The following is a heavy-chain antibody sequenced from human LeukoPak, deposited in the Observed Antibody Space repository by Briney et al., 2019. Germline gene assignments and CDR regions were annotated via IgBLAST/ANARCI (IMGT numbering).Heavy chain of an antibody. V-gene: IGHV3-7*01. CDR1: GFTFSSYW. Sequence: GGSLRLSCAASGFTFSSYWMSWVRQAPGKGLEWVANMKQDGSEKYYVDSVKGRFTISRDNAKNSLYLQMNSLRAEDTAVYYCARDGPRYGGDTAMVHFDYWGQGTLVTVSS. D-gene: IGHD5-18*01. CDR3: ARDGPRYGGDTAMVHFDY. J-gene: IGHJ4*02. CDR2: MKQDGSEK.